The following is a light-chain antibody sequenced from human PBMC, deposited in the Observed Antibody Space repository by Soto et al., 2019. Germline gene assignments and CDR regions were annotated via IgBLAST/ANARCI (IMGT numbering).Light chain of an antibody. J-gene: IGKJ1*01. CDR2: GAS. CDR1: QSVSSNY. CDR3: QQYGSSPTWT. V-gene: IGKV3-20*01. Sequence: ESVLTKTPGTLSLSPGERATLSCRASQSVSSNYLAWYQQKPGQAPRLLIYGASTRATGIPDRFSGSGSGTDFTLTISRLEPEDSAVYYCQQYGSSPTWTFGQGTKV.